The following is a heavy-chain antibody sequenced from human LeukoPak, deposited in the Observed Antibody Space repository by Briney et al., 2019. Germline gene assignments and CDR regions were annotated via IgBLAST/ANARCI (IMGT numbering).Heavy chain of an antibody. Sequence: SETLSLTCTVSGGSISSYYWSWIRRPAGKGLEWIGRIYTSGSTNYNPSLKSRVTMSVDTPKNQFSLKLSSVTAADTAVYYCARDHHVDTAMAGQYYFDYWGQGTLVTVSS. CDR1: GGSISSYY. CDR3: ARDHHVDTAMAGQYYFDY. J-gene: IGHJ4*02. V-gene: IGHV4-4*07. D-gene: IGHD5-18*01. CDR2: IYTSGST.